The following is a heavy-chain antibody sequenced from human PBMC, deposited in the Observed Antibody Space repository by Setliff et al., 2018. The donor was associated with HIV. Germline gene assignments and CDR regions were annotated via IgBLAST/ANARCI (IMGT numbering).Heavy chain of an antibody. CDR3: ARTSIRSGWGRNNWFDP. V-gene: IGHV4-38-2*02. Sequence: KPSETLSLTCTVSGYSISSGYYWGWIRQPPGKGLEWIGSIYLSGSTYYNPSLKSRVTISLDTSKNQFSLKLSSVTAADTAVYYCARTSIRSGWGRNNWFDPWGQGTLVTVSS. J-gene: IGHJ5*02. CDR1: GYSISSGYY. D-gene: IGHD6-19*01. CDR2: IYLSGST.